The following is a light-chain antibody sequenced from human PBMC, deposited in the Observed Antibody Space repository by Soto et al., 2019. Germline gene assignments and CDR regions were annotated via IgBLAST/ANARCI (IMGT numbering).Light chain of an antibody. CDR2: KAS. CDR3: QRYNSYSLYI. V-gene: IGKV1-5*03. CDR1: QSISSW. J-gene: IGKJ2*01. Sequence: DIQMTQSPSTLSASVGDRVTITCRASQSISSWLAWYQQKPGKAPKLLIYKASSLESGVPSRFSGSGSGTEFTLTISSLQPDDFATYYCQRYNSYSLYIFGQGTKLEIK.